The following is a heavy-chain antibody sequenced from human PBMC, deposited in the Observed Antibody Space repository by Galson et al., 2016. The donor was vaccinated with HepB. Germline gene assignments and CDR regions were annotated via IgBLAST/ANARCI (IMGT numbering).Heavy chain of an antibody. Sequence: SVKVSCKASGYTFTSYDINWVRQASGQGLECMGWMNPSSGNTGYAQNLQGRVSMTSDASISTAYMELSGLRSEDTAVYYCARTMVRGVPGFDIWGQGTMVAVSS. D-gene: IGHD3-10*01. CDR1: GYTFTSYD. CDR2: MNPSSGNT. J-gene: IGHJ3*02. CDR3: ARTMVRGVPGFDI. V-gene: IGHV1-8*01.